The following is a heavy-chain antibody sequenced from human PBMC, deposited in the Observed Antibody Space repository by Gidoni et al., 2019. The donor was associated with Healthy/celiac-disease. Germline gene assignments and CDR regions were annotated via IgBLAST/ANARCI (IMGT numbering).Heavy chain of an antibody. CDR3: ARGQGGCSGGSCYSGGNWFDP. V-gene: IGHV4-61*01. J-gene: IGHJ5*02. D-gene: IGHD2-15*01. Sequence: QVQLQESGPRLVKPSETLSLTCTVSGGSVSSGSSSWSCSRQPPGKGLEWIGYIYYSGSTNYNPALKSRVTISVDTAKNQFSLKLSSVTAADTAVYYCARGQGGCSGGSCYSGGNWFDPWGQGTLVTVSS. CDR2: IYYSGST. CDR1: GGSVSSGSSS.